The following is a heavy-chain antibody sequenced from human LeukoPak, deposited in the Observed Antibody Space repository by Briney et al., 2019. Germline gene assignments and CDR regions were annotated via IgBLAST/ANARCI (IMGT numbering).Heavy chain of an antibody. CDR2: ISSFGSTI. CDR1: GFTFSTYS. V-gene: IGHV3-48*01. CDR3: ARETDSTLFDY. Sequence: GGSLRLSCAASGFTFSTYSMNWVRQAPGKGLEWVSYISSFGSTIYYADSVKGRFTISRDNAKNSLYLLMNSLRAEDTAVFYCARETDSTLFDYWGQGTLVTVSS. D-gene: IGHD2-2*01. J-gene: IGHJ4*02.